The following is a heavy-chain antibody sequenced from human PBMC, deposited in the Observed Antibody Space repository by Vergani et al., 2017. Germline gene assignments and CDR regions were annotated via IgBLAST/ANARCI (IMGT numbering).Heavy chain of an antibody. CDR1: GGSFSGYY. D-gene: IGHD5-12*01. CDR2: INHSGST. V-gene: IGHV4-34*01. Sequence: QVHLQQWGAGLLKPSETLSLTCAVYGGSFSGYYWSWIRQPPGKGMEWIGDINHSGSTNYNPSLKSRVTISVDTSKNQFSLKLSSVTAADTAVYYCARRGGSFTDYYGMDVWGQGTTVTVSS. J-gene: IGHJ6*02. CDR3: ARRGGSFTDYYGMDV.